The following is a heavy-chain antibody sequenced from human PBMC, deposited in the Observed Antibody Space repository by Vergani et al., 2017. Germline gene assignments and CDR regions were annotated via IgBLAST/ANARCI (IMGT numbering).Heavy chain of an antibody. CDR2: IKSKTDGGTT. CDR3: TTNYYGSGSYTYYYYYGMDV. V-gene: IGHV3-15*01. Sequence: EVQPVESGGGLVKPGGSLRLSCAASGFTFSNAWMSWVRQAPGKGLEWVGRIKSKTDGGTTDYAAPVKGRFTISRDDSKNTLYLQMNSLKTEDTAVYYCTTNYYGSGSYTYYYYYGMDVWGQGTTVTVSS. D-gene: IGHD3-10*01. CDR1: GFTFSNAW. J-gene: IGHJ6*02.